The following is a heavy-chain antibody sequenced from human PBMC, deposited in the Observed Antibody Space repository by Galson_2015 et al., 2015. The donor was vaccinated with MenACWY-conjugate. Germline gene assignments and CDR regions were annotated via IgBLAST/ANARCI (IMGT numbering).Heavy chain of an antibody. CDR2: ITGSGGTT. J-gene: IGHJ4*02. V-gene: IGHV3-23*01. Sequence: SLRLSCAASGFTFGTYWMTWVRQAPGKGLEWVSAITGSGGTTYYADSVKGRFTISRDNSKNTPNLQMNSLRAEDTALYYCARSTLGWLRNPLYWGQGTLVTVSS. CDR1: GFTFGTYW. D-gene: IGHD5-12*01. CDR3: ARSTLGWLRNPLY.